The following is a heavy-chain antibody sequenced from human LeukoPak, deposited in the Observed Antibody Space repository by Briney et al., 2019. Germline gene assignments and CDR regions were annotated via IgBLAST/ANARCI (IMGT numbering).Heavy chain of an antibody. J-gene: IGHJ4*02. D-gene: IGHD4-17*01. CDR3: ARAHYGDYVFDY. V-gene: IGHV1-69*13. CDR2: IIPIFGTA. Sequence: GASVKVSCKASGGTFSSYGISWVRQAPGQGLEWMGGIIPIFGTANYAQKFQGRVTITADESTSTAYMELRSLRSEDTAVYFCARAHYGDYVFDYWGQGTLVTVSS. CDR1: GGTFSSYG.